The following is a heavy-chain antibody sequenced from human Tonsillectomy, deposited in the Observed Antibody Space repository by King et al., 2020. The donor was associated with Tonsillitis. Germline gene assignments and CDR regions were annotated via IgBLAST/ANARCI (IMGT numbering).Heavy chain of an antibody. Sequence: QLVQSGGGVVQPGRSLRLSCAASGFTFSSYGMHWVRQAPGKGLEWVAIISYDGSYKYCADSVKGRFTISSDNSKNTLYLQMNSLRAEDTAVYYCAKDPTAGYSSSWYDYWGQGTLVTVSS. CDR1: GFTFSSYG. J-gene: IGHJ4*02. V-gene: IGHV3-30*18. D-gene: IGHD6-13*01. CDR3: AKDPTAGYSSSWYDY. CDR2: ISYDGSYK.